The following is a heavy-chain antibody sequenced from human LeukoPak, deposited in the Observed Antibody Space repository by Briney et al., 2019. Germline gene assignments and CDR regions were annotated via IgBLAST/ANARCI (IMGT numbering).Heavy chain of an antibody. J-gene: IGHJ4*02. CDR1: GFTFSNYW. CDR3: VSGSLQSGYNFDY. D-gene: IGHD3-3*01. CDR2: IKYDGSAT. V-gene: IGHV3-74*01. Sequence: GGSLRLSCAASGFTFSNYWMRWIRQVPGKGLVWVSHIKYDGSATNYADSVKGRFTISRDNAKNTLYLQMNSLRAEDTAVYYCVSGSLQSGYNFDYWGQGALVTVSS.